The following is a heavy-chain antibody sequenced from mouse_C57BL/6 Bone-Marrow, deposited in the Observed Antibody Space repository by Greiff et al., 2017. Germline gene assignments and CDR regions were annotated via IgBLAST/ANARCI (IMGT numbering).Heavy chain of an antibody. V-gene: IGHV1-7*01. CDR2: INPRSGYT. D-gene: IGHD1-1*01. CDR1: GYTFTSYW. Sequence: VQLEESGAELAKPGASVKLSCKASGYTFTSYWMHWVKQRPGQGLEWIGYINPRSGYTKYNQKFKDKATLTVDKSSSTAYMQLSSLTYEASAVYVCANTVVYFDYWGQGTTRTVSS. CDR3: ANTVVYFDY. J-gene: IGHJ2*01.